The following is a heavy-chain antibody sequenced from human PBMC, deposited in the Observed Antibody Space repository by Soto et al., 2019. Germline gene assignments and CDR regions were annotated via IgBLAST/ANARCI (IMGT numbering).Heavy chain of an antibody. V-gene: IGHV4-39*01. Sequence: SETLSLTCTVSGGSISSSSYYWGWIRQPPGKGLEWIGSIYYSGSPYYNPSLKSRVTISVDTSKNQFSLKLSSVTAADTAVYYCARRMSGSYSYYFDYWGQGTLVTVSS. J-gene: IGHJ4*02. CDR3: ARRMSGSYSYYFDY. CDR1: GGSISSSSYY. D-gene: IGHD1-26*01. CDR2: IYYSGSP.